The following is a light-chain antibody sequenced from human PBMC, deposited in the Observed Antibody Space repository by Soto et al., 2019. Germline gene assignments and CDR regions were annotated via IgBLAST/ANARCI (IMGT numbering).Light chain of an antibody. Sequence: AIQMTQSPSSLSASVGDRVTITCRASQDIGNDLGWYQQKPGKAPKLLIYAASSLESGVPSRFSGSGSGPDFTLTISSLQPEDFATYYCLQDYNRPYTFGQGSRLEIK. CDR1: QDIGND. J-gene: IGKJ2*01. CDR2: AAS. V-gene: IGKV1-6*01. CDR3: LQDYNRPYT.